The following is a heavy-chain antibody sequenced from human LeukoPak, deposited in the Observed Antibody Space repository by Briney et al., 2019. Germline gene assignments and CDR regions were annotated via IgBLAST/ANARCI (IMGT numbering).Heavy chain of an antibody. CDR1: GFTFSSYA. D-gene: IGHD6-13*01. Sequence: GGSLRLSCAASGFTFSSYAMHWVRQAPGKGLEWVAVISYDGSNKYYADSVKGRFTISRDNSKNTLYLQMNSLRAEDTAVYYCARDSYSSSWYDAFDIWGQGTMVTVSS. CDR2: ISYDGSNK. V-gene: IGHV3-30-3*01. J-gene: IGHJ3*02. CDR3: ARDSYSSSWYDAFDI.